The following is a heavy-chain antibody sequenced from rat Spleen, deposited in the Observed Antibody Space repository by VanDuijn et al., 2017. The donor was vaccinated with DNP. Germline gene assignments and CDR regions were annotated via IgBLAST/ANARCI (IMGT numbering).Heavy chain of an antibody. J-gene: IGHJ2*01. Sequence: EVQLVESGGGLVQPGRSLKLSCAGSGFTFSDYNLAWVRQAPKKGLEWVATISYDGGSTDYGDSVKGRFTISRDNAKSILYLQMNSLRSEDTATYYCTRGGYYGYFYWGQGVMVTVSS. CDR3: TRGGYYGYFY. CDR2: ISYDGGST. CDR1: GFTFSDYN. V-gene: IGHV5-22*01. D-gene: IGHD1-7*01.